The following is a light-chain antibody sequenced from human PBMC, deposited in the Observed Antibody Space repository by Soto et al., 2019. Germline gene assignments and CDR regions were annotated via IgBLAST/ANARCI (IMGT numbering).Light chain of an antibody. V-gene: IGKV3-20*01. Sequence: EIVLTQSPATLSLSPGERATLSCRASQSVSSYLAWYQQKPGQAPRLLIYDASSRATGIPDRFSGSGSGTDFTLTISRLEPEDFAVYYCQQYGSSLRTFGQGTKVDIK. CDR2: DAS. J-gene: IGKJ1*01. CDR1: QSVSSY. CDR3: QQYGSSLRT.